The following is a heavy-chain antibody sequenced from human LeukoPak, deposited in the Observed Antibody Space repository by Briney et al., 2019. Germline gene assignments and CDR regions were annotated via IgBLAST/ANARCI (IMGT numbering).Heavy chain of an antibody. Sequence: GGSLRLSRAASGFTFSSYTMNWVRHAPGKGLEWVSYISSSSGPIYYADSVKGRFTISRDNAKISLYLQMDSLRAEDTAVYYSARDPRNWTYVGYYMDVWGKGTTVTVSS. D-gene: IGHD1-7*01. CDR3: ARDPRNWTYVGYYMDV. CDR1: GFTFSSYT. J-gene: IGHJ6*03. V-gene: IGHV3-48*04. CDR2: ISSSSGPI.